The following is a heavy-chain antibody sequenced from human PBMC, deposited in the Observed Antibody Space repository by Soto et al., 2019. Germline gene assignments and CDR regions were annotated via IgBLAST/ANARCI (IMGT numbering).Heavy chain of an antibody. Sequence: GASVKVSCKASGYTFTSYGISWVRQAPGQGLEWMGWISAYNGNTNYAQKLQGRVTMTTDTSTSTAYMELRSLRSDDTAVYYCARDPYRNWGPWGPTSSQLYYFDYWGQGTLVTVSS. J-gene: IGHJ4*02. D-gene: IGHD7-27*01. CDR2: ISAYNGNT. CDR1: GYTFTSYG. V-gene: IGHV1-18*01. CDR3: ARDPYRNWGPWGPTSSQLYYFDY.